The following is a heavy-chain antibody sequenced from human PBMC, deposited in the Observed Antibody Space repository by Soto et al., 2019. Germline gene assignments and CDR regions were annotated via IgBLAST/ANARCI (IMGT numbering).Heavy chain of an antibody. CDR3: ARLPDISGWPFDF. J-gene: IGHJ4*02. V-gene: IGHV4-61*08. D-gene: IGHD6-19*01. CDR2: MAFDGRT. CDR1: GGSVNSRGFY. Sequence: QVQLQESGPGLVMPSETLSLSYSVSGGSVNSRGFYWTWIRQPPGKGLDWLGYMAFDGRTEYNPSLKDRVTISQDTSKNQFSLTLASVTAADTAIYYCARLPDISGWPFDFWGQGTLVTVSS.